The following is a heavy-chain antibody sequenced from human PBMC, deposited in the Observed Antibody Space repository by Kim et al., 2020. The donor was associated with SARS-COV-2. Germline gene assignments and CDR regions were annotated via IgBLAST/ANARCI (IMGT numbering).Heavy chain of an antibody. D-gene: IGHD3-10*01. Sequence: DSVKGRFTISRDNSKNTLYLQMNSLRAEDTAVYYCALFGESAGGYYYFDYWGQGTLVTVSS. J-gene: IGHJ4*02. CDR3: ALFGESAGGYYYFDY. V-gene: IGHV3-30*03.